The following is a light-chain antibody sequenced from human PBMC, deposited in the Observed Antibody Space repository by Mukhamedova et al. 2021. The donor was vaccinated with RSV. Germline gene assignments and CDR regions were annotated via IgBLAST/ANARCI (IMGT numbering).Light chain of an antibody. V-gene: IGKV1-5*03. J-gene: IGKJ1*01. Sequence: WYQRRVHGKAPKFLIYKASSLESGVPSRFSGSGSGTEFTLTISSLQPDDFATYYCQQYSSYSSTFGKGTKVEI. CDR2: KAS. CDR3: QQYSSYSST.